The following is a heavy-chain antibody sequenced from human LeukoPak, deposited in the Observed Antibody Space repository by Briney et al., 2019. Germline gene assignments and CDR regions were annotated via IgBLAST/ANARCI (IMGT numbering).Heavy chain of an antibody. CDR1: GGTFSSYA. CDR2: IIPIFGTA. V-gene: IGHV1-69*13. D-gene: IGHD6-13*01. J-gene: IGHJ4*02. Sequence: SVKVSCKASGGTFSSYAISWVRQAPGQGLEWMGGIIPIFGTANYAQKFQGRVTITADESTSTAYMELSSMRSADTAVYYCARSMYSSSPPLYFDYWGQGTLVTVSS. CDR3: ARSMYSSSPPLYFDY.